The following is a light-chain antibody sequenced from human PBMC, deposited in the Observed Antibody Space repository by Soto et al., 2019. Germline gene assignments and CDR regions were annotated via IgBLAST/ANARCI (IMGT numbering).Light chain of an antibody. J-gene: IGKJ3*01. CDR3: QQYGSSLFS. V-gene: IGKV3-20*01. Sequence: IVFTQTPGTLSLSTGERATLSCRASQSVSSTFLAWYQQKPGQAPRLLIYAASSRATGIPDRFSGSGSGTDFTLTISRLEPEDFAVYYCQQYGSSLFSFGPGTKVDIK. CDR1: QSVSSTF. CDR2: AAS.